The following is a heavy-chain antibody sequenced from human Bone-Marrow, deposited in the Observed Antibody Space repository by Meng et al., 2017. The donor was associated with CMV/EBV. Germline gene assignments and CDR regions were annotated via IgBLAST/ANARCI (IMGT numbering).Heavy chain of an antibody. CDR3: AGGYCSGGSCYILDY. Sequence: SETLSLTCTVSGGSISSGGYYWSWIRQHPGKGLEWIGSIYYSGSTYYNPSLKSRVTISVDTSKNQFSLKLSSVTAADTAVYYCAGGYCSGGSCYILDYWGQGTLVTVSS. V-gene: IGHV4-39*07. J-gene: IGHJ4*02. CDR2: IYYSGST. D-gene: IGHD2-15*01. CDR1: GGSISSGGYY.